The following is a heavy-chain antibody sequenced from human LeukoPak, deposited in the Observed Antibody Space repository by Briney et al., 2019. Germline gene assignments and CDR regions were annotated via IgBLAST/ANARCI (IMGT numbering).Heavy chain of an antibody. Sequence: GGSLRLSCAASGFTFSSYWMSWVRQAPGKGLEWVANIKQDQSDKYYVDSVRGRFTISRDNAKNSLYLQMNSLRAEDTAVYYCARDLPAANFDYWGQGTLVTVSS. J-gene: IGHJ4*02. CDR3: ARDLPAANFDY. V-gene: IGHV3-7*04. D-gene: IGHD2-2*01. CDR1: GFTFSSYW. CDR2: IKQDQSDK.